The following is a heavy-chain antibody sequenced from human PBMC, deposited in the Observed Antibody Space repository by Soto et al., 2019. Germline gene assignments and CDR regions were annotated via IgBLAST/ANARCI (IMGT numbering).Heavy chain of an antibody. CDR3: VRDGAGGHGLGWLDP. D-gene: IGHD3-16*01. Sequence: QVQLQESGPGLVKPSQTLSLTCSVSGDSISRGGYYYNWIRQLPGKGLEWIGYIYHSGSTNYNPSLQNLVTISAGTSKNQLSLELTPVTAADTALYYCVRDGAGGHGLGWLDPWGQGTLVTVSS. J-gene: IGHJ5*01. CDR2: IYHSGST. CDR1: GDSISRGGYY. V-gene: IGHV4-30-4*01.